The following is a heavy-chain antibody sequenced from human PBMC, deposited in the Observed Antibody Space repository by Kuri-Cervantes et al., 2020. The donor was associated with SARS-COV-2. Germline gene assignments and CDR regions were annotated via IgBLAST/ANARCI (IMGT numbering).Heavy chain of an antibody. J-gene: IGHJ6*03. Sequence: SGKVSCKASGGTFSSYAISWVRQAPGQGLEWMGRTIPILGTANYAQKFQGRVTITTDESTSTAYMELSSLRSEDTAVYYCARDHSSRAPGTPPYYMDVWGKGTTVTVSS. CDR1: GGTFSSYA. CDR2: TIPILGTA. D-gene: IGHD6-13*01. CDR3: ARDHSSRAPGTPPYYMDV. V-gene: IGHV1-69*11.